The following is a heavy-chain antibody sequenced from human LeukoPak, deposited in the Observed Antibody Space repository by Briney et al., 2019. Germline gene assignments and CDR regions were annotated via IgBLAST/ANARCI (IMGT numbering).Heavy chain of an antibody. CDR2: INPNSGGT. J-gene: IGHJ4*02. CDR3: ARGCWGDF. CDR1: GYTFTANY. Sequence: ASVKLSCKTSGYTFTANYIRWVRQAPGQGLEWIGFINPNSGGTNYAQNFQGRVTMTRDTCFTTVYVELSRLTSDDTAIYYSARGCWGDFWGQGTLVTVSS. V-gene: IGHV1-2*02. D-gene: IGHD3-16*01.